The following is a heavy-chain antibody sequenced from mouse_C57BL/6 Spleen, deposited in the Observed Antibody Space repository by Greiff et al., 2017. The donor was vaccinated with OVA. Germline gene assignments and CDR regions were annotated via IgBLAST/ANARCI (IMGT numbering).Heavy chain of an antibody. CDR2: ISSGGDYI. CDR1: GFTFSSYA. CDR3: TRDDGYGGDAMDY. V-gene: IGHV5-9-1*02. Sequence: EVKVEESGEGLVKPGGSLKLSCAASGFTFSSYAMSWVRQTPEKRLEWVAYISSGGDYIYYADTVKGRFTISRDNARNTLYLQMSSLKSEDTAMYYCTRDDGYGGDAMDYWGQGTSVTVSS. D-gene: IGHD2-3*01. J-gene: IGHJ4*01.